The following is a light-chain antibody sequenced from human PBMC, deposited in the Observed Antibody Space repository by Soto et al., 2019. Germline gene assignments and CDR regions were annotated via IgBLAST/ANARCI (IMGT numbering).Light chain of an antibody. CDR1: ESVSRN. CDR2: DDS. V-gene: IGKV3-15*01. J-gene: IGKJ5*01. CDR3: QQYNSWPPIT. Sequence: ELVMTQSPATLSVSPGERATLSCRASESVSRNLSWYQQKPGQAPRLLIYDDSTRATGIPDRFSGGGCGTEFTLTISSLQSEDFVVYYCQQYNSWPPITFGQRTLLEIK.